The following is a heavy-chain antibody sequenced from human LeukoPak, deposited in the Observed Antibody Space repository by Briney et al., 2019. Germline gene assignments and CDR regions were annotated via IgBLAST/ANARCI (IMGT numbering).Heavy chain of an antibody. D-gene: IGHD6-13*01. CDR3: ARSIAAAGRFDP. CDR2: IYSGGNT. V-gene: IGHV3-53*01. CDR1: GFTVSNNY. Sequence: SGGSLRLSCAASGFTVSNNYMNWVRQAPGKGLEWVSVIYSGGNTYYADSVKGRLTISRDNSKNTVYLQMNSLRPEDTAVYFCARSIAAAGRFDPWGQGTLVTVSS. J-gene: IGHJ5*02.